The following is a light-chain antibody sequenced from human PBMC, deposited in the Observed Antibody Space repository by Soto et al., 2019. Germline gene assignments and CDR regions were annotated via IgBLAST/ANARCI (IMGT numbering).Light chain of an antibody. CDR2: GAS. J-gene: IGKJ4*01. CDR3: QQYTNWPLT. V-gene: IGKV3-15*01. Sequence: EIELTQSPVTLSVSPGERATLSCRASQSVSSDLAWFQQKPGQAPRLLIYGASTRATGIPARFSGSGSGTEFTLTISSPLSEDFAIYYCQQYTNWPLTFGGGTKAEIK. CDR1: QSVSSD.